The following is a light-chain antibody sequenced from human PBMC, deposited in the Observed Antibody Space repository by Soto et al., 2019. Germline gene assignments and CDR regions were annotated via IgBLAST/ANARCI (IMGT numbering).Light chain of an antibody. CDR2: GAS. Sequence: EIVMTPSPATLSVSQGERATLSCRASQSVSSNLAWYQQKPGQAPRLLIYGASTRATGIPARFSGSGSGTEFTLTISSLQSEDFAVYYCQQYNNWPGYTFGQGTKVDIK. J-gene: IGKJ2*01. CDR3: QQYNNWPGYT. V-gene: IGKV3-15*01. CDR1: QSVSSN.